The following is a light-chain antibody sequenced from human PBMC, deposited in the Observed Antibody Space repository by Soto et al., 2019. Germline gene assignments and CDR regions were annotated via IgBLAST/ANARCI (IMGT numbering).Light chain of an antibody. J-gene: IGKJ1*01. CDR2: AAS. CDR1: QGIIDY. Sequence: DIQMTQSPSSLSASVGDRVTITCRASQGIIDYVAWYQQKPGKAPKLLIYAASTLQSGIPSRFSGSGSGTDFTLTISSLQVEVGASYSCEEDNSAPQTCGQGTKVEVK. V-gene: IGKV1-27*01. CDR3: EEDNSAPQT.